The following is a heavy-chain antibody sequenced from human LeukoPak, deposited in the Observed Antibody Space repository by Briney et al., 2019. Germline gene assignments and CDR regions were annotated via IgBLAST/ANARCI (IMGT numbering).Heavy chain of an antibody. J-gene: IGHJ3*02. D-gene: IGHD2-15*01. V-gene: IGHV6-1*01. Sequence: SQTLSLTCAISGDSVSSNSAAWNWIRQSPSRGLEWLGRTYYRSKWCDDYAVSVKSRITINPDTSKNQFSLQLNSVTPEDTAVYYCARADCSGGSCPDAFDIWGQGTMVTVSS. CDR2: TYYRSKWCD. CDR1: GDSVSSNSAA. CDR3: ARADCSGGSCPDAFDI.